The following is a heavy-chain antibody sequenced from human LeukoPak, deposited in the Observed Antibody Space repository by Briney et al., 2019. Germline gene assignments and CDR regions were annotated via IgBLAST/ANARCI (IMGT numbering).Heavy chain of an antibody. CDR2: ISSSSSYI. Sequence: GGSLRLSCAASGFTFSSYSMNWVRQAPGKGLEWVSSISSSSSYIYYADSVKGRFTISRDNAKNSLYLQMNSLRAEDTAVYYCARDLLSIVVVIHPLSVAFDIWGQGTMVTVSS. J-gene: IGHJ3*02. D-gene: IGHD3-22*01. CDR3: ARDLLSIVVVIHPLSVAFDI. V-gene: IGHV3-21*01. CDR1: GFTFSSYS.